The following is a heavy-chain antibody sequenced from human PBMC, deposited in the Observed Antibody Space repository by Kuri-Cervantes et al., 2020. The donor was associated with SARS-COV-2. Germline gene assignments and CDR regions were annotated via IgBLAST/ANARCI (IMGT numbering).Heavy chain of an antibody. Sequence: SQTLSLTCAVYGGSFSGYYWSWIRQPPGKGLEWIGEINHSGSTNYNPSLKSRVTISVDKSKNQFSLKLSSVTAADTAVYYCARRSPQIDYYYYGMDVWGQGTTVTVSS. CDR3: ARRSPQIDYYYYGMDV. CDR1: GGSFSGYY. V-gene: IGHV4-34*01. CDR2: INHSGST. D-gene: IGHD2/OR15-2a*01. J-gene: IGHJ6*02.